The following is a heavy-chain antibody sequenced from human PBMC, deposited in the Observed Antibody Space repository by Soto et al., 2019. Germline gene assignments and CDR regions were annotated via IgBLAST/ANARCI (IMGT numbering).Heavy chain of an antibody. CDR1: GFIVSDHY. CDR3: ARATYSGFGLDS. Sequence: GGSLRLSCVGSGFIVSDHYMTWIRQAPGKGLEWISYISSSGTTIYYADSVKGRFTISRNSAKNSLDLQMTSLIGDDTAVYFCARATYSGFGLDSWGQGTRVTVSS. CDR2: ISSSGTTI. J-gene: IGHJ4*02. D-gene: IGHD6-25*01. V-gene: IGHV3-11*01.